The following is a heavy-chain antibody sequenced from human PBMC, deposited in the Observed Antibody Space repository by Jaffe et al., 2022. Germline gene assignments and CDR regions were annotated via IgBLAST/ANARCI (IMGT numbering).Heavy chain of an antibody. CDR3: ARDIDGYNYFDY. J-gene: IGHJ4*02. D-gene: IGHD5-12*01. CDR1: GGSISSYY. CDR2: IYYSGST. Sequence: QVQLQESGPGLVKPSETLSLTCTVSGGSISSYYWSWIRQPPGKGLEWIGYIYYSGSTNYNPSLKSRVTISVDTSKNQFSLKLTSVTAADTAVYYCARDIDGYNYFDYWGQGTLVTVSS. V-gene: IGHV4-59*01.